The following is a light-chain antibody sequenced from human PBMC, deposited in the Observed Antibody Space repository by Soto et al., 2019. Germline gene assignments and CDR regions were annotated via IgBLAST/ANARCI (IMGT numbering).Light chain of an antibody. V-gene: IGKV1-27*01. CDR2: AAS. CDR1: QDASRY. J-gene: IGKJ1*01. CDR3: QNYYGAPRT. Sequence: DIQMTQSPSSLSASIGDRVTITCRASQDASRYLAWDQQKPGKVPKLLISAASSLQSGAPSRVSGSGSGTDFNLTSSSLQPEDVATSDCQNYYGAPRTFGQGTRVEIK.